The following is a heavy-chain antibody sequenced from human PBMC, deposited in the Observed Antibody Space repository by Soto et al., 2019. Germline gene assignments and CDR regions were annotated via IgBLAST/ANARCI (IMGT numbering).Heavy chain of an antibody. CDR2: IYYSGNT. V-gene: IGHV4-59*12. CDR3: ARDPTP. Sequence: PSETLSLTCTVSGGSISSYYWSWIRQPPGKGLEWIGYIYYSGNTNYNPSLKSRVTISVDTSKNQFSLKLSSVTAADTAVYYCARDPTPWGQGTLVTVSS. J-gene: IGHJ5*02. CDR1: GGSISSYY.